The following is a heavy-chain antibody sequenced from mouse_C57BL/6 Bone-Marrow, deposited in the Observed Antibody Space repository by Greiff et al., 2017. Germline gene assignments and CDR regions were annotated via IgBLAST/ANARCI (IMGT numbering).Heavy chain of an antibody. Sequence: EVKLVESGGDLVKPGGSLKLSCAASGFTFSSYGMSWVRQTPDKRLEWVATISSGGSYTYYPDSVKGRFTISRDNAKNTLYLQMSSLKSEDTAMYYCARRNYSNYGVWGTGTTVTVSS. CDR1: GFTFSSYG. D-gene: IGHD2-5*01. CDR2: ISSGGSYT. CDR3: ARRNYSNYGV. V-gene: IGHV5-6*02. J-gene: IGHJ1*03.